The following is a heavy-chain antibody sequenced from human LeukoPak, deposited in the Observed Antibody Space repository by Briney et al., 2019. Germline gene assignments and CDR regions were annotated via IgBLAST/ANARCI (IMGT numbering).Heavy chain of an antibody. Sequence: PGGSLRLSCAASGFTFSSYSMNWVRQAPGKGLEWVSSISSSSSYIYYADSVKGRFTISRDNAKNSLYLQMNSLRAEDTAVYYCARKYCSSTSCYDYDAFDIWGQGTMVTVSS. J-gene: IGHJ3*02. CDR3: ARKYCSSTSCYDYDAFDI. CDR2: ISSSSSYI. D-gene: IGHD2-2*01. CDR1: GFTFSSYS. V-gene: IGHV3-21*01.